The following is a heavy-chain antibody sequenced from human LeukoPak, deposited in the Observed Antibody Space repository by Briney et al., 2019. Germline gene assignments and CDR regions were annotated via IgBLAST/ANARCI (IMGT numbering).Heavy chain of an antibody. CDR1: GLTVSDAL. CDR2: IRNDRIT. CDR3: TWMATIFTVDY. Sequence: GESLRLSCVLSGLTVSDALMSWVRQAPGKGLEWVGRIRNDRITDYAAPVQGRFSISRDNSKNTFYLQMNSLRTEDTGMYFCTWMATIFTVDYWGQGTLVTVSS. J-gene: IGHJ4*02. D-gene: IGHD5-12*01. V-gene: IGHV3-15*01.